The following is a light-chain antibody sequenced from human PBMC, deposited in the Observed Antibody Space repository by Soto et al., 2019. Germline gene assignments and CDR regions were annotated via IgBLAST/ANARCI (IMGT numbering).Light chain of an antibody. CDR2: GAS. CDR1: QRVSSSY. J-gene: IGKJ1*01. CDR3: QQYYHWPRT. V-gene: IGKV3D-7*01. Sequence: EIVLTQSPATLALSPGERATLSCRASQRVSSSYLAWYQQKPGQAPRLLIYGASSRATGIPARFSGSGSGTDFNLTITSLQSEDFAVYYCQQYYHWPRTFGQGTKVDIK.